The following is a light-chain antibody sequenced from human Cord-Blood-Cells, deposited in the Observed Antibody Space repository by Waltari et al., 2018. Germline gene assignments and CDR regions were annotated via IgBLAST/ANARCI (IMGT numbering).Light chain of an antibody. CDR3: NSRDSSGNLVV. CDR1: SLRSYY. J-gene: IGLJ2*01. Sequence: SSELTQDPAVPVALGQTVRITCQGESLRSYYASWYQQKTGQAPVLVIYGKNNRPSGIPDRFSGSSSGNTASLTITGAQAEDEADYYCNSRDSSGNLVVFGGGTKLTVL. V-gene: IGLV3-19*01. CDR2: GKN.